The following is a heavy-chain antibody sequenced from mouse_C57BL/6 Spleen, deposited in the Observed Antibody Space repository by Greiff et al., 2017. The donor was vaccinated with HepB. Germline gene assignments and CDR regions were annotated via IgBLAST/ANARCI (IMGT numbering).Heavy chain of an antibody. CDR3: ARRGAHYFDY. CDR1: GYTFTSYW. J-gene: IGHJ2*01. CDR2: IDPSDSET. Sequence: QVQLQQPGAELVRPGSSVKLSCKASGYTFTSYWMHWVKQRPIQGLEWIGNIDPSDSETHYNQKFKDKATLTVDKTSSTAYMQRSSLTSEDSAVYYCARRGAHYFDYWGQGTTLTVSS. D-gene: IGHD6-1*01. V-gene: IGHV1-52*01.